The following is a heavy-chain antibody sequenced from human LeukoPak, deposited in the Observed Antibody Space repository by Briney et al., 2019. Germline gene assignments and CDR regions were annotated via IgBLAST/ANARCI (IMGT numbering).Heavy chain of an antibody. CDR1: GGSISSYY. Sequence: SETLSLTCTVSGGSISSYYWSWIRQPPGKGLEWIGYIYDSGSTNYNPSLKSRVTISVDTSKNQFSLKLSSVTAADTAVYYCARDLDYYYYGMDVWGQGTTVTVSS. CDR3: ARDLDYYYYGMDV. CDR2: IYDSGST. J-gene: IGHJ6*02. V-gene: IGHV4-59*01.